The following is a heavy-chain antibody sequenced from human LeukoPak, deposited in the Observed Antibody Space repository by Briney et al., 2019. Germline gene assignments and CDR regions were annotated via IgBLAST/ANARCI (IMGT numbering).Heavy chain of an antibody. J-gene: IGHJ4*02. CDR2: IRSKANSYAT. CDR1: GFTFSGSA. CDR3: ARLDCSSTRCSSGFDY. V-gene: IGHV3-73*01. Sequence: GGSLRLSCAASGFTFSGSAMHWVRQASGKGLEWVGRIRSKANSYATAYAASVKGMFTISRDDSKNTAYLQMNSLKTEDTAVYYCARLDCSSTRCSSGFDYWGQGTLVTVSS. D-gene: IGHD2-2*01.